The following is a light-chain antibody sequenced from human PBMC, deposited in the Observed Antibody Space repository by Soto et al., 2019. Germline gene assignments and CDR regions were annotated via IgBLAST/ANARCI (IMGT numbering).Light chain of an antibody. J-gene: IGKJ1*01. CDR3: QQRSNWPPT. CDR2: DAS. V-gene: IGKV3-11*01. Sequence: EIVLTQSPATLSLSPGERATLSCRASQSVSSYLAWYQQKPGQAPRLLIYDASNRATGIPARYSGSASGTDCTLTISSLEPEDFAVYYCQQRSNWPPTFGQGTKVEIK. CDR1: QSVSSY.